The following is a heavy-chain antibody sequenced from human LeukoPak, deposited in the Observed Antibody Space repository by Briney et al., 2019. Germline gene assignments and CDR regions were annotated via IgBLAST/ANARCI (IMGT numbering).Heavy chain of an antibody. D-gene: IGHD3-9*01. J-gene: IGHJ6*03. Sequence: PSETLSLTCSIPGGSISSYYWSWIRQPPGKGLEWIGYIYYSGSTNYNPSLKSRVTISVDTSKNQFSLKLSSVTAADTAVYYCARGVLRYFDWLSDYYYYMDVWGKGTTVTVSS. CDR2: IYYSGST. V-gene: IGHV4-59*01. CDR1: GGSISSYY. CDR3: ARGVLRYFDWLSDYYYYMDV.